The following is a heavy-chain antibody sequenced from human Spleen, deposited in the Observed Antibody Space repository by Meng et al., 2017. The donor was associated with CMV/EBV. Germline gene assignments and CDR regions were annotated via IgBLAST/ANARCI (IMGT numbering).Heavy chain of an antibody. CDR1: GFTFENYA. V-gene: IGHV3-23*01. D-gene: IGHD4-23*01. Sequence: GGSLRLSCAASGFTFENYAISWVRQAPGKGLEWVSTITGRGSSTYYADSVKGRFTISRDNSKNPLYLQLNTLRAEDSAVYYCAKDQTGWELTGAFDVWGQGTLVTVSS. CDR3: AKDQTGWELTGAFDV. CDR2: ITGRGSST. J-gene: IGHJ3*01.